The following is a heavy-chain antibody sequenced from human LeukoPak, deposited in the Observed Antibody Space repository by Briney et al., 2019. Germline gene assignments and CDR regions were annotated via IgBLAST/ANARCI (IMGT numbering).Heavy chain of an antibody. V-gene: IGHV3-23*01. Sequence: GGSLRLSCAASGFTFSNYAMSWVRQAPGKGLEWVSAISGSGGSTYFADSVKGRFTISRDNSKHTLYLQMNGLRAEATAVFYCAKDRDDYVWGSYLGAFDIWGQGTMVTVSS. D-gene: IGHD3-16*01. CDR2: ISGSGGST. CDR3: AKDRDDYVWGSYLGAFDI. J-gene: IGHJ3*02. CDR1: GFTFSNYA.